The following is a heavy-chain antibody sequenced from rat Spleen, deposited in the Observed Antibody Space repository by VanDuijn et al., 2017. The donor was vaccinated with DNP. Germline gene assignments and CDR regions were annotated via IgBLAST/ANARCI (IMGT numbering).Heavy chain of an antibody. CDR2: ISTSGSRT. Sequence: EVQLVESGGGLVQPGRSLKLSCAASGFTFSNYYMAWVRQAPKKGLEWVATISTSGSRTYYPDSVKGRFTISRDNAKSTLYLQMDSLRSEDTATYYCARALVATRAMDAWGQGTSVTVSS. D-gene: IGHD1-3*01. J-gene: IGHJ4*01. CDR1: GFTFSNYY. V-gene: IGHV5-25*01. CDR3: ARALVATRAMDA.